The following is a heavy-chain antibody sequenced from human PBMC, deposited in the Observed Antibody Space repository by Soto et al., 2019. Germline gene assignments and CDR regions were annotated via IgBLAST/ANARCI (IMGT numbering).Heavy chain of an antibody. V-gene: IGHV4-34*01. CDR2: INHSGST. CDR3: ARGRGYYDSSGYKK. CDR1: GGSFSGYY. Sequence: QVQLQQWGAGLLKPSETLSLTCAVYGGSFSGYYWSWIRQPPGKGREWIGEINHSGSTNYNPSLKSRVTISVDTSKNQFSLKLSSVTAADTAVYYCARGRGYYDSSGYKKWGQGTLVTVSS. D-gene: IGHD3-22*01. J-gene: IGHJ4*02.